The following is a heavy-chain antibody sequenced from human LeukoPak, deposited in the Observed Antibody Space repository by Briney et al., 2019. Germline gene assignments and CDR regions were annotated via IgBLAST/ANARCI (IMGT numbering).Heavy chain of an antibody. J-gene: IGHJ4*02. D-gene: IGHD3-10*01. V-gene: IGHV3-30*02. CDR2: IRYDVSNI. CDR1: GFTFSSYG. CDR3: AKGDDYGSGAMFDY. Sequence: GGSLRLSCAASGFTFSSYGMHWVRQAPGKGLEWVTFIRYDVSNIYYADSVKGRFTTSRDNSKNTLYLQMNSLRAEDTAVYYCAKGDDYGSGAMFDYWGQGTLVTVSS.